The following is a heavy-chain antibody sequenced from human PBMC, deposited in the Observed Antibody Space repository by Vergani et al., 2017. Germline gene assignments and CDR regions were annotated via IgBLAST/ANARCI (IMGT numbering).Heavy chain of an antibody. CDR1: GFTFSSYS. CDR3: ARDTVTGSRYFDY. D-gene: IGHD6-19*01. Sequence: EVQLVESGGGLVKPGGSLRLSCAASGFTFSSYSMNWVRQAPGKGLEWVSSITSGSSYIYYENSVRGGFTISRDNSKNTLFLQMNSLRPEDTAVYYCARDTVTGSRYFDYWGEGTLVTVSS. V-gene: IGHV3-21*01. CDR2: ITSGSSYI. J-gene: IGHJ4*02.